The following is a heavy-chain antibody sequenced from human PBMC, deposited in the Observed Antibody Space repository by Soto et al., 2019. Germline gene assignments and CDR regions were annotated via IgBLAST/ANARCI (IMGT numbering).Heavy chain of an antibody. J-gene: IGHJ4*02. CDR1: GFSLSVSGQG. CDR3: AHFSGSYSLFFDS. V-gene: IGHV2-5*02. Sequence: SGPTLVNPTQTLTLTCAFSGFSLSVSGQGVGWIRQPPGKALEWLALTYWDDAKRYSPSLKSRLTITTDTSKYQVVMTMTNMDPVDTATYYCAHFSGSYSLFFDSWGQGMLVTVSS. CDR2: TYWDDAK. D-gene: IGHD3-10*01.